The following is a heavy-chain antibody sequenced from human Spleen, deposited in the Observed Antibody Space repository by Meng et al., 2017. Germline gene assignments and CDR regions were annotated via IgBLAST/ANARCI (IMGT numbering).Heavy chain of an antibody. J-gene: IGHJ5*02. V-gene: IGHV4-34*01. CDR1: CVSLSGDY. CDR3: ARDAGDL. CDR2: INHRGKT. Sequence: GRLRPWGKGPWQPSQSLSLTSAVSCVSLSGDYWSWTRQPPGKGLEWIGEINHRGKTTYNPSLKSRVTMSIDTSEKQFSLKLSSVTAADTAVYYCARDAGDLWGQGTLVTVSS.